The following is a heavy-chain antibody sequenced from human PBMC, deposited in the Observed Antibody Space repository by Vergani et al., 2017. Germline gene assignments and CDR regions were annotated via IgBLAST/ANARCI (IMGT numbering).Heavy chain of an antibody. V-gene: IGHV4-31*03. J-gene: IGHJ5*02. CDR3: APYWVRTSCRGSRDDDP. CDR1: GGSISSGGYY. Sequence: QVQLQESGPGLVKPSQTLSLTCTVSGGSISSGGYYWSWLRQHPGKGLEWIGNIYYSGSTYYNPSHKSRVTISVDTSKNQFSLQLSSVTAGDTAVYYCAPYWVRTSCRGSRDDDPWGQGIVIIFSS. CDR2: IYYSGST. D-gene: IGHD2-2*01.